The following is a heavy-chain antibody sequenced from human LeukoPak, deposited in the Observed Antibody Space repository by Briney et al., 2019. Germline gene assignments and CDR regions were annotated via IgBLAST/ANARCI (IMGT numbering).Heavy chain of an antibody. Sequence: SQTLSLTCTVSGGSISSGSYYWSWIRQPAGKGLEWIGRIYTSGSTNYHPSLKSRVTISVDTSKNQFSLKLSSVTAADTAVYYCARGQLGFWSGYYTSNYYYYYMDVWGKGTTVTVSS. J-gene: IGHJ6*03. CDR2: IYTSGST. D-gene: IGHD3-3*01. CDR1: GGSISSGSYY. CDR3: ARGQLGFWSGYYTSNYYYYYMDV. V-gene: IGHV4-61*02.